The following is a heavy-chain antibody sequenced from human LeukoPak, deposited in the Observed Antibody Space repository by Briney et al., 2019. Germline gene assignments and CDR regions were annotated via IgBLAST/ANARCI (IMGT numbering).Heavy chain of an antibody. J-gene: IGHJ4*02. Sequence: PGGSLRLSCAASGFTFSSYSMKWVRQAPGKELEWVSSIRSSSSYKYYADSVQGRFTISRDNAKNSLYLQMISLRAEDTAVYYCARGSGTTSFDYWGQGALVTVSS. D-gene: IGHD1-7*01. V-gene: IGHV3-21*01. CDR2: IRSSSSYK. CDR1: GFTFSSYS. CDR3: ARGSGTTSFDY.